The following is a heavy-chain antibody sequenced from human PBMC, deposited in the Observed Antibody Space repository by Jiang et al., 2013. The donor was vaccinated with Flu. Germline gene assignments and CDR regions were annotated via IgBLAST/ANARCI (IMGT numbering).Heavy chain of an antibody. CDR3: ARHGLATQPDFEY. D-gene: IGHD5-12*01. J-gene: IGHJ4*02. Sequence: TVSGDSISSGSYVLGLDPPAPRKGLEWFWQYILYGSTYSNPSLKSRVTISVDTSKNQFSLKLSSVTAADTAVYYCARHGLATQPDFEYWGQGTLVTVSS. CDR1: GDSISSGSYV. CDR2: ILYGST. V-gene: IGHV4-39*01.